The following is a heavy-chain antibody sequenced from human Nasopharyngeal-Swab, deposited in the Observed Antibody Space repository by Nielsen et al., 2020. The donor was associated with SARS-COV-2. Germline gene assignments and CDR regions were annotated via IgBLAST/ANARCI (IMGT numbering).Heavy chain of an antibody. V-gene: IGHV3-23*01. CDR2: ISGSGGST. Sequence: WIRQPPGKGLEWVSAISGSGGSTYYADSVKGRSTISRDNSKNTLYLQMNSLRAEDTAVYYCAKDSIRYYYDASGAFDIWGQGTMVTVSS. D-gene: IGHD3-22*01. J-gene: IGHJ3*02. CDR3: AKDSIRYYYDASGAFDI.